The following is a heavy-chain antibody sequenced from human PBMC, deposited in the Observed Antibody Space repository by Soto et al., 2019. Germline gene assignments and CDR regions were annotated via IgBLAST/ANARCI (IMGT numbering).Heavy chain of an antibody. Sequence: ASVKVSCKASGYTFTSYGISWVRQAPGQGLERMGWISAYNDNTNYAQKLQGRVTMTTDTSTSTAYMELRSLRSDDTAVYYCARVGIVVVPAATSHPATSDYWGQGTLVTVSS. CDR1: GYTFTSYG. D-gene: IGHD2-2*01. CDR3: ARVGIVVVPAATSHPATSDY. V-gene: IGHV1-18*04. CDR2: ISAYNDNT. J-gene: IGHJ4*02.